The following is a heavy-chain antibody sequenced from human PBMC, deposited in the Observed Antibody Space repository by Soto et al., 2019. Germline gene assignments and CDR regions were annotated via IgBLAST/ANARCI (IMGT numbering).Heavy chain of an antibody. V-gene: IGHV4-4*02. Sequence: QVQLQESGPGLVKPSGTLSLTCAVSGDSISSSNWWSWVRQPPGKGLEWIGEIYHSGSTNYNPSLKSRVTISVDQYKNQFSLNLNSVTAADTAVYYCARHSGSYFRDYWGQGTLVTVSS. D-gene: IGHD1-26*01. CDR2: IYHSGST. CDR1: GDSISSSNW. CDR3: ARHSGSYFRDY. J-gene: IGHJ4*02.